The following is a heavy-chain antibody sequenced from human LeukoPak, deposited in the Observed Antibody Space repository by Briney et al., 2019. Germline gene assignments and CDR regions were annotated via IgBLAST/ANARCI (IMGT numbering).Heavy chain of an antibody. CDR2: MNPNSGNT. CDR1: GYTYTSYD. D-gene: IGHD3-10*01. V-gene: IGHV1-8*03. Sequence: ASVKVSCKASGYTYTSYDINWVRQATGQGLEWMGWMNPNSGNTGYAQKFQGRVTITRNTSISTAYMELSSLRSEDTAVYYCARGPRGRTSYYYYYMDVWGKGTTVTVSS. CDR3: ARGPRGRTSYYYYYMDV. J-gene: IGHJ6*03.